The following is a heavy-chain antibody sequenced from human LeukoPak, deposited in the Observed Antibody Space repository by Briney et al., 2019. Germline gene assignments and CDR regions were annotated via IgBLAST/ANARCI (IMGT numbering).Heavy chain of an antibody. CDR1: GYTFTSYY. D-gene: IGHD6-6*01. CDR2: INPSGGST. V-gene: IGHV1-46*03. Sequence: ASVKVSCKASGYTFTSYYMHWVRQAPGQGLEWMGIINPSGGSTSYAQKFQGRVTMTRDTSTSTVYMVLSSLRSEDTAVYYCATTKQLRTFDYWGQGTLVTVSS. CDR3: ATTKQLRTFDY. J-gene: IGHJ4*02.